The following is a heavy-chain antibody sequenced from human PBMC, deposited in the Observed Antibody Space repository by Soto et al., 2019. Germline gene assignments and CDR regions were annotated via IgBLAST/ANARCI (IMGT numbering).Heavy chain of an antibody. D-gene: IGHD4-17*01. J-gene: IGHJ4*02. CDR1: GFTFSSYW. V-gene: IGHV3-7*01. CDR3: ARDTSTVTDY. CDR2: IKQDGSEK. Sequence: GESLKISCAASGFTFSSYWMSWVRQAPGKGLEWVANIKQDGSEKYYVDSVKGRFTISRDNAKNSLYLQMNSLRAEDTAVYYCARDTSTVTDYWGQGTLVTVSS.